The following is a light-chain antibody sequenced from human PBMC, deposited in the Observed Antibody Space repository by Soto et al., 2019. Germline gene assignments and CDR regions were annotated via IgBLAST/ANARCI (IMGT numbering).Light chain of an antibody. V-gene: IGKV1-39*01. J-gene: IGKJ1*01. CDR3: QQSYTSPRT. Sequence: DIQLTQSPSSLSASVGDRVTITCRASQSIRTSLNWYQQKPPKAPKLLISAASTLQSGVPSRFSGSGSGTDFTLTISSLQLEDFATYYCQQSYTSPRTFGQGTKVEIK. CDR1: QSIRTS. CDR2: AAS.